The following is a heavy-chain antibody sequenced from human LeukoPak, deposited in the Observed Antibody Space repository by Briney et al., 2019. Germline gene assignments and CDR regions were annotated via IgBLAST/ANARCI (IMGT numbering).Heavy chain of an antibody. D-gene: IGHD5-18*01. Sequence: SETLSLTCAVSGGSISSSNWWSWVRQPPGKGLEWNGEIYHRGSTNYNPSLKSRVTISVDTSKNQFSLKLSSVTAADTAVYYCARDRGGYSYGQSFDYWGQGTLVTVSS. J-gene: IGHJ4*02. CDR3: ARDRGGYSYGQSFDY. V-gene: IGHV4-4*02. CDR1: GGSISSSNW. CDR2: IYHRGST.